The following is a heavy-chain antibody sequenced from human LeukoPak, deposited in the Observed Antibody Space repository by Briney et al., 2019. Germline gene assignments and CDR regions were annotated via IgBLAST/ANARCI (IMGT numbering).Heavy chain of an antibody. D-gene: IGHD1-26*01. CDR1: GGSFSGYY. Sequence: PSETLSLTCAVYGGSFSGYYWSWIRQPPGKGLEWIGEINHSGSTNYNPSLKSRVTISVDTSKDQFSLKLSSVTAADTAVYYCARDLIVGATPPQSDYWGQGTLVTVSS. V-gene: IGHV4-34*01. CDR3: ARDLIVGATPPQSDY. J-gene: IGHJ4*02. CDR2: INHSGST.